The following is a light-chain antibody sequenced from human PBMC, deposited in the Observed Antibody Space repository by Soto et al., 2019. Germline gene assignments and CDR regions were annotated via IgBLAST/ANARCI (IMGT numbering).Light chain of an antibody. CDR3: QRYDSAPFT. Sequence: DIQMTQSPSSLSASVGDRVTITCRASQGISNYLAWYQQKPGKVPILLISVASTLQSGVPSRFSGSGSGTDFTLTISSLQTEDVATYYCQRYDSAPFTFGPGTKVDIK. CDR1: QGISNY. J-gene: IGKJ3*01. CDR2: VAS. V-gene: IGKV1-27*01.